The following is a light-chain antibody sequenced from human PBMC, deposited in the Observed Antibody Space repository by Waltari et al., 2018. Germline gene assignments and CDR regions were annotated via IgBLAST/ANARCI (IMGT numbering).Light chain of an antibody. V-gene: IGLV2-11*01. Sequence: QAAPTQPPSVSGSPGQSVTISCTGTSSDIGYYNAVSWYQQHPGKAPKLMCYEVSKRRSGLCDRFSGSKFVDMASLTSAGLQAWDEADYCCSSYAGSNTYIFGAGTRLTVL. J-gene: IGLJ1*01. CDR1: SSDIGYYNA. CDR2: EVS. CDR3: SSYAGSNTYI.